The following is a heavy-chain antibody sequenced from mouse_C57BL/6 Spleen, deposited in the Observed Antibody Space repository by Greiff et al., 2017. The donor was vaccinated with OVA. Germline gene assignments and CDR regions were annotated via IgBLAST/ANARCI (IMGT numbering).Heavy chain of an antibody. CDR1: GYTFTSYW. V-gene: IGHV1-52*01. CDR2: IDPSDSET. J-gene: IGHJ2*01. CDR3: ASGRRGYDFDY. Sequence: QVQLQQPGAELVRPGSSVKLSCKASGYTFTSYWMHWVKQRPIQGLEWIGNIDPSDSETHYNQKFKDKATLTVDKSSSTAYMQLSSLTSEDSAVYYGASGRRGYDFDYWGQGTTLTVSS.